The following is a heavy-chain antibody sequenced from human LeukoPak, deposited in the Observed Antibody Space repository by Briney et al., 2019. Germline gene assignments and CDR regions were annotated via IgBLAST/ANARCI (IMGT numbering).Heavy chain of an antibody. CDR2: ISAYNGNT. Sequence: GASVKVSCKASGYTFSSYGISWVRQAPGQGLEWMGWISAYNGNTYYAQKLQDRVSMTTDTSTSTAYMELRSLRSDDTAVYYCARVWGNSSSWQFDYWGQGTLVTVSS. CDR1: GYTFSSYG. CDR3: ARVWGNSSSWQFDY. D-gene: IGHD6-13*01. V-gene: IGHV1-18*01. J-gene: IGHJ4*02.